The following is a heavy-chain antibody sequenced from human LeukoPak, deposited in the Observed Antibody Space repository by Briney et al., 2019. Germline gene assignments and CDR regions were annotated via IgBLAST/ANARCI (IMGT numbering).Heavy chain of an antibody. J-gene: IGHJ4*02. CDR1: GLTFSSYD. CDR2: ISYDGSNK. D-gene: IGHD3-10*01. V-gene: IGHV3-30*18. CDR3: AKDRRGFSWFDY. Sequence: GGSLRLSCAASGLTFSSYDMHWVRQAPGKGLEWVAVISYDGSNKYYADSVKGRFTISRDNSKNTLYLQMNSLRAEDTAVYYCAKDRRGFSWFDYWGQGTLVTVSS.